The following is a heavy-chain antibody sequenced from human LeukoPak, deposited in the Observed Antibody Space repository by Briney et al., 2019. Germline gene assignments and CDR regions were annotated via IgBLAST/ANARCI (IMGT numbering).Heavy chain of an antibody. D-gene: IGHD3-10*01. CDR1: GYTFTSYD. CDR3: ARGWRITMVRGVPFDY. V-gene: IGHV1-2*02. CDR2: INPNSGGT. Sequence: ASVKVSCKASGYTFTSYDINWVRQATGQGLEGMGWINPNSGGTNYAQKFQGRVTMTRDTSISTAYMELSRLRSDDTAVYYCARGWRITMVRGVPFDYWGQGTLVTVSS. J-gene: IGHJ4*02.